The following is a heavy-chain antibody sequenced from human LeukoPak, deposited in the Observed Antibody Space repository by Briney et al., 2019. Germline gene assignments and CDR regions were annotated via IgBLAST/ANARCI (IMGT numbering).Heavy chain of an antibody. CDR3: AERITIFGVVMDY. Sequence: SETLSLTCAVDGGSLSGYYWSWIRQPPGKGLEWIGEINHSGSTNYNPSLKSRVTISVDTSKNQFSLKLSSVTAADTAVYYCAERITIFGVVMDYWGQGTLVTVSS. CDR1: GGSLSGYY. CDR2: INHSGST. J-gene: IGHJ4*02. V-gene: IGHV4-34*01. D-gene: IGHD3-3*01.